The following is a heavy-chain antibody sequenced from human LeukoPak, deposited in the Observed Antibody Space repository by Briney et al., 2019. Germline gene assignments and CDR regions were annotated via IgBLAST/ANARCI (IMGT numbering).Heavy chain of an antibody. J-gene: IGHJ6*03. V-gene: IGHV3-30*02. CDR3: AKDKIFGYYYYYMDV. D-gene: IGHD2-15*01. CDR2: IRYDGSNK. Sequence: PGGSLRLSCAASGFTFSSYPMHWVRQAPGKGLEGVAFIRYDGSNKYYADSVKGRFTISRDNSKNTLYLQMNSLRAEDTAVYYCAKDKIFGYYYYYMDVWGKGTTVTISS. CDR1: GFTFSSYP.